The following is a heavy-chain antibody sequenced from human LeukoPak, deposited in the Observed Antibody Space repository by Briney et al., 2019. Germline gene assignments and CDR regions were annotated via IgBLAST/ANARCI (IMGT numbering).Heavy chain of an antibody. D-gene: IGHD3-16*02. J-gene: IGHJ6*02. CDR2: IKQDGSEK. CDR1: GFTFSYYW. V-gene: IGHV3-7*01. Sequence: PGGTPRLSCAVSGFTFSYYWMSWVRQAPGKGLEWVANIKQDGSEKFYADSVKGRFTISRDNAKNSLYLQMNSLRAEDTAVYYCARGSGDLLPLTFGGAFVSGMDVWGQGTTVTVSS. CDR3: ARGSGDLLPLTFGGAFVSGMDV.